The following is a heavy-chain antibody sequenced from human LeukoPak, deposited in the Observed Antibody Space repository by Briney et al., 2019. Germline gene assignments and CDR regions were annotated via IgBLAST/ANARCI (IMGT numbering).Heavy chain of an antibody. Sequence: GGSLRLSCAASGFTFTTYWMSWVRQAPGKGLEWVANIKQDGTEKYYVDSVKGRFTISRDNARNSLELQMNSLRVEDTAVYYCARDRLFQGALDYWGQGTLVTVSS. V-gene: IGHV3-7*01. CDR1: GFTFTTYW. CDR2: IKQDGTEK. J-gene: IGHJ4*02. CDR3: ARDRLFQGALDY.